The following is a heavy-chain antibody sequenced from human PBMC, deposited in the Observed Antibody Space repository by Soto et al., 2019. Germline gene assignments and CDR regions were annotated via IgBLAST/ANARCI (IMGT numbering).Heavy chain of an antibody. Sequence: ETLSLTCAVYGGSFSGYYWSWIRQPPGKGLEWIGEINHSGSTNYNPSLKSRVTISVDTSKNQFSLKLSSVTAADTAVYYCARGPGYDFWSGYYTGYYYYGMDVWGQGTTVTVSS. J-gene: IGHJ6*01. CDR1: GGSFSGYY. CDR3: ARGPGYDFWSGYYTGYYYYGMDV. D-gene: IGHD3-3*01. V-gene: IGHV4-34*01. CDR2: INHSGST.